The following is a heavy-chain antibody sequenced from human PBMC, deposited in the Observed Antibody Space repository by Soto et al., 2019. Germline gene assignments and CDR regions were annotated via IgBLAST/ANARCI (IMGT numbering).Heavy chain of an antibody. Sequence: PSETLSLTCTVSGGSISSGDYYWSWIRQPPGKGLEWIGYIYYSGSTYYNPSLKSRVTTSVDTSKNQFSLKLSSVTAADTAVYYCARGDPLLWFGEKVYYGMDVWGQGTTVTVSS. V-gene: IGHV4-30-4*02. J-gene: IGHJ6*02. CDR3: ARGDPLLWFGEKVYYGMDV. CDR2: IYYSGST. CDR1: GGSISSGDYY. D-gene: IGHD3-10*01.